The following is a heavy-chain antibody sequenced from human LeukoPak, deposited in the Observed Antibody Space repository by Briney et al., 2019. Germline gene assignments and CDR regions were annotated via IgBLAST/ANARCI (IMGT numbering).Heavy chain of an antibody. CDR3: ARDRSIAVAGGIDV. CDR1: GFTLSSYE. CDR2: IEYSGGSA. D-gene: IGHD6-19*01. Sequence: SGGSLRLSCIVSGFTLSSYEMSWIRQAPGKGLEWVASIEYSGGSAYYADSVKGRFTISRDNAKNSLYLQMNSLRAEDTAVYYCARDRSIAVAGGIDVWGKGTTVTISS. V-gene: IGHV3-23*01. J-gene: IGHJ6*03.